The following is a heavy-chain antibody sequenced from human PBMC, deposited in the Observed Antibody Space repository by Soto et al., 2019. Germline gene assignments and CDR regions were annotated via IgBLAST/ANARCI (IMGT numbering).Heavy chain of an antibody. CDR3: ARETITTVVTPYYYYGMDV. V-gene: IGHV1-2*04. CDR1: GYTFTGYY. CDR2: INPNSGGT. J-gene: IGHJ6*02. Sequence: ASVKVSCKASGYTFTGYYMHWVRQAPGQGLEWMGWINPNSGGTNYAQKFQGWVTMTRDTSISTAYMELSGLRSDDTAVYYCARETITTVVTPYYYYGMDVWGQGTTVTVSS. D-gene: IGHD4-17*01.